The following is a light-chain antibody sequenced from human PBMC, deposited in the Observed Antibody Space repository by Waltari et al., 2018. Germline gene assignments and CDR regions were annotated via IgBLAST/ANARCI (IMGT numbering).Light chain of an antibody. CDR3: SSYTSSSPYV. J-gene: IGLJ1*01. CDR1: SSDVGGYNY. Sequence: QSALTQPASVSGSPGQSITISCTGISSDVGGYNYVPWYQQYPGKAPKLKIYDVSNRPSGVSNRFSGSKSGNTASLTISGLQAEDEADYYCSSYTSSSPYVFGTGTKVTVL. V-gene: IGLV2-14*03. CDR2: DVS.